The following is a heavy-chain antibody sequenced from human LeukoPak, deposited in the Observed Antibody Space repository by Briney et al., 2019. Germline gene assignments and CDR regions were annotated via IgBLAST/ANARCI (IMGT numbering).Heavy chain of an antibody. CDR1: GFTFDDYA. V-gene: IGHV3-43D*03. J-gene: IGHJ4*02. CDR2: ISWDGGST. D-gene: IGHD3-22*01. Sequence: PGGSLRLSCAASGFTFDDYAMHWVRQAPGKGLEWVSLISWDGGSTYYADSVKGRFTISRDNSKNSLYLQMNSLRTEDTAVYYCAKDGGDYYDSSGYFDYWGQGTLVTVSS. CDR3: AKDGGDYYDSSGYFDY.